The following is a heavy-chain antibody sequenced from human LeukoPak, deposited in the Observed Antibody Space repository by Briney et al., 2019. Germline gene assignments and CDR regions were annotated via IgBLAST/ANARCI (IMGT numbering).Heavy chain of an antibody. Sequence: GGSLRLSCAASVFTFSSYGMSWVRQAPGKGLECVSAISGSGGSTYYADSVKGRFTISRDNSKNTLYLQMNSLRAEDTAVYYCAKDPDQTRNIVVVPAPWNYWGQGTLVTVSS. D-gene: IGHD2-2*01. J-gene: IGHJ4*02. CDR1: VFTFSSYG. V-gene: IGHV3-23*01. CDR3: AKDPDQTRNIVVVPAPWNY. CDR2: ISGSGGST.